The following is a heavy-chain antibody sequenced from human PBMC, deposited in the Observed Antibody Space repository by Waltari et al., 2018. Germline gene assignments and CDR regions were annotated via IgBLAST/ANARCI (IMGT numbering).Heavy chain of an antibody. D-gene: IGHD6-6*01. J-gene: IGHJ4*02. V-gene: IGHV4-34*01. CDR2: INHSGST. CDR1: GGSFSGYY. CDR3: ARGPGYSSSSRRFDY. Sequence: QVQLQQWGAGLLKPSETLSLTCAVYGGSFSGYYWSWIRQPPGKGLEWIGEINHSGSTNYNPSLKSRVTISVDTSKNQFSLKLSSVTAADTAVYYCARGPGYSSSSRRFDYWGQGTLVTVSS.